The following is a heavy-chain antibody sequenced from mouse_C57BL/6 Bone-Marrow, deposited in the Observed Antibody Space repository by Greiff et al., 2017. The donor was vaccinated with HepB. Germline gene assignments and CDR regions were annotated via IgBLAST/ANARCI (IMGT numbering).Heavy chain of an antibody. J-gene: IGHJ2*01. CDR3: TTGPLTTVGPYFDY. CDR2: IDPENGDT. Sequence: EVMLVESGAELVRPGASVKLSCTASGFNIKDDYMHWVKQRPEQGLEWIGWIDPENGDTEYASKFQGKATITADTSSNTAYLQLSSLTSEDTAVYYCTTGPLTTVGPYFDYWGQGTTLTVSS. D-gene: IGHD1-1*01. V-gene: IGHV14-4*01. CDR1: GFNIKDDY.